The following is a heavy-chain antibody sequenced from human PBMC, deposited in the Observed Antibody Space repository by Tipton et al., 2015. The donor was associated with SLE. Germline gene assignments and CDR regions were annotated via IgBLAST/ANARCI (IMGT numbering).Heavy chain of an antibody. CDR1: TYSISNGHY. J-gene: IGHJ4*02. CDR2: VYHTGNT. D-gene: IGHD6-19*01. CDR3: ATSHERHSSGCTFDY. Sequence: TLSLTCSVSTYSISNGHYWAWVRQPPGKGLEWIGTVYHTGNTYYNPSLKSRVTISVDTSKNQFSLKLSSVTAADTAVYYCATSHERHSSGCTFDYWGQGTLVTVSS. V-gene: IGHV4-38-2*01.